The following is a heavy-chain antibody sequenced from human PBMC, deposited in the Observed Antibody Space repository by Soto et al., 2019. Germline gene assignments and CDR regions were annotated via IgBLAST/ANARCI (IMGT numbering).Heavy chain of an antibody. CDR1: GFTFSTYA. J-gene: IGHJ4*02. CDR3: AKGEDDIGQVIHFDY. Sequence: PGGSLRLSCAASGFTFSTYAMSWVRQAPGKGLEWVSTVGGSGDRTYYADSVKGRFTISRDNSKNTFYLQMSSLRAEDAAIYYCAKGEDDIGQVIHFDYWGQGTLVTGSS. CDR2: VGGSGDRT. D-gene: IGHD2-8*02. V-gene: IGHV3-23*01.